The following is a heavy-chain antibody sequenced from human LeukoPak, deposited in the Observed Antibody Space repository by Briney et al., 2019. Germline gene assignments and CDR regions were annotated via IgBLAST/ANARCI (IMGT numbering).Heavy chain of an antibody. D-gene: IGHD5-12*01. V-gene: IGHV3-48*01. CDR3: ARAYSGYDYDY. J-gene: IGHJ4*02. CDR1: GFTFSSYS. Sequence: GGSLRLSCAASGFTFSSYSMNWVRQAPGKGLEWVSYISSSSSTIYYADSVKGRFTISRDNAKNSLYLQMNSLRAEDTAVYYCARAYSGYDYDYWGQGTLVTVSS. CDR2: ISSSSSTI.